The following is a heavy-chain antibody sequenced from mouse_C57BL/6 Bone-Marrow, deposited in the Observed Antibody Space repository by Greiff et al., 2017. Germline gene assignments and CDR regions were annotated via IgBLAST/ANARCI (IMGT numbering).Heavy chain of an antibody. CDR1: GYTFTSYW. V-gene: IGHV1-50*01. CDR3: ARDDYDVLFAY. J-gene: IGHJ3*01. Sequence: QVQLQQPGAELVKPGASVKLSCKASGYTFTSYWMQWVKQRPGQGLEWIGEIDPSDSYTNYNQKFKGKATLTVDTSSSTAYMQLSSLTSEDSAVYYCARDDYDVLFAYWGQGTLVTVSA. CDR2: IDPSDSYT. D-gene: IGHD2-4*01.